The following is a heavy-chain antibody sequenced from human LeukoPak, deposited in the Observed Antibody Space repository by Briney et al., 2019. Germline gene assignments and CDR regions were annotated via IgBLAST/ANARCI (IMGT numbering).Heavy chain of an antibody. J-gene: IGHJ3*02. CDR3: ARDYYDSRGEAFDI. D-gene: IGHD3-22*01. V-gene: IGHV4-59*01. CDR1: GASISGYW. Sequence: SETLSLTCDVSGASISGYWWSWIRQPPGKGLEWIGYIFYVGSTNYNPSLKSRVTISVDTSKNQFSLKLNSVTAADTAVYYCARDYYDSRGEAFDIWGQGTMVTVSS. CDR2: IFYVGST.